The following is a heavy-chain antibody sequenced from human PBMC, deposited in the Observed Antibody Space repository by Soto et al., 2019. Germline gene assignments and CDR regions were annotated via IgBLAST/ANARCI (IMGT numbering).Heavy chain of an antibody. J-gene: IGHJ6*02. CDR1: GYTFTSYY. V-gene: IGHV1-46*01. D-gene: IGHD2-2*01. CDR3: AREDIVLVPAAKTYYYYGMDV. CDR2: INPSGGST. Sequence: GASVKVSCKASGYTFTSYYMHWVRQAPGQRPERKVIINPSGGSTSYAQKFQGRVTMTRDTSTSTVYIELSSLRSEDTAVYYCAREDIVLVPAAKTYYYYGMDVWGQGTTVTVSS.